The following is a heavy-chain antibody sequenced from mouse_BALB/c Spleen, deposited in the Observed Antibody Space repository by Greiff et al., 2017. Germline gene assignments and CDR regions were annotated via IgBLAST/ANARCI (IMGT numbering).Heavy chain of an antibody. Sequence: EVQLQQSGPGLVKPSQSLSLTCTVTGYSITSDYAWNWIRQFPGNKLEWMGYISYSGSTSYNPSLKSRISITRDTSKNQFFLQLNSVTTEDTATYYCANYYRYLAWFAYWGQGTLVTVSA. CDR2: ISYSGST. CDR1: GYSITSDYA. J-gene: IGHJ3*01. D-gene: IGHD2-14*01. V-gene: IGHV3-2*02. CDR3: ANYYRYLAWFAY.